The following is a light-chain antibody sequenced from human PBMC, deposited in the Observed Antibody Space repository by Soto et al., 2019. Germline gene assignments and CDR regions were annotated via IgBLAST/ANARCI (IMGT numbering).Light chain of an antibody. CDR1: QSVSSS. J-gene: IGKJ5*01. Sequence: EIVLTQSPATLSLSPGERATLSYRASQSVSSSLAWYQQKPGQAPRLLIYDASNRATGIPARFSGSGSGTDFTLTISSLEPEDFAVYYCQQYGSSRITFGKGTRLEIK. V-gene: IGKV3-11*01. CDR3: QQYGSSRIT. CDR2: DAS.